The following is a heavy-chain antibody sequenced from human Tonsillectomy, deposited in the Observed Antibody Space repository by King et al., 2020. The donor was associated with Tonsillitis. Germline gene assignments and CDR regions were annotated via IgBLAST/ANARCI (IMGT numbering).Heavy chain of an antibody. D-gene: IGHD2-2*01. CDR3: ARDVYLGYCSSTSCEYWFDP. Sequence: VQLQESGPGLVKPSQTLSLTCTVSGGSISSGSYYWSWIRQPAGKGLEWIGHIYTSGSTNYNPSLKSRVPMSVDTSKNQFSLKLSSVTAADTAVYYCARDVYLGYCSSTSCEYWFDPWGQGTLVTVSS. CDR1: GGSISSGSYY. CDR2: IYTSGST. J-gene: IGHJ5*02. V-gene: IGHV4-61*02.